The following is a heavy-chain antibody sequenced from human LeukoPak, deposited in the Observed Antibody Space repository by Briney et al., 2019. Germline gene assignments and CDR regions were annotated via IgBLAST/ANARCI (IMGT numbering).Heavy chain of an antibody. J-gene: IGHJ6*03. CDR3: ARVFGYYYFYMDV. V-gene: IGHV1-18*01. CDR1: GYTFSTYG. CDR2: ISPENGDT. Sequence: ASVKVSCKASGYTFSTYGINWVRQAPGQGLEWMGWISPENGDTNYAQTFQDRVTMTTDTSTNTAYMHLRSLTSDDTAVYFCARVFGYYYFYMDVWGEGTTVIISS. D-gene: IGHD3-3*01.